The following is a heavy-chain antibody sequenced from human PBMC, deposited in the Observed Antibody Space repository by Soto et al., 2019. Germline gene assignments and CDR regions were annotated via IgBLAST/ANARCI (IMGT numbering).Heavy chain of an antibody. V-gene: IGHV4-28*01. J-gene: IGHJ4*02. CDR2: IYYSGTT. D-gene: IGHD1-26*01. CDR3: ARREIQCPIAY. Sequence: QVQLQESGPGLVKPSDTLSLTCAVSGYSISSSNWWGWIRQPPGKGLEWIGYIYYSGTTYYNPFLKSRATMSVDTAKNQFSLKLTCVPAVETAVYYCARREIQCPIAYWGQGTLVTVSS. CDR1: GYSISSSNW.